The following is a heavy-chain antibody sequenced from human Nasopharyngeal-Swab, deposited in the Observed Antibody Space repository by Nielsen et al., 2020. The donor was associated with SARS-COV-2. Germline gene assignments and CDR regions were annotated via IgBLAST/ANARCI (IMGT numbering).Heavy chain of an antibody. V-gene: IGHV5-51*01. CDR2: IYPGDSDT. D-gene: IGHD2-2*01. Sequence: GESLKISCKGSGYSFTSYWIGWVRQMPGKGLEWMGIIYPGDSDTRYSPSFQGQVTISADKSISTAYLQWSNLKASDTAMYYCASLPNPYQGWFDPWGQGTLVTVSS. CDR1: GYSFTSYW. J-gene: IGHJ5*02. CDR3: ASLPNPYQGWFDP.